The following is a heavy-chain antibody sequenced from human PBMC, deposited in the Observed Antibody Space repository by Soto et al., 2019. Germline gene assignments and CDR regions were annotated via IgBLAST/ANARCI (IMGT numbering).Heavy chain of an antibody. J-gene: IGHJ4*02. Sequence: QVQLQESGPGLVKPSETLSLTCTVSGGSISSHYWSWIRQSPGKGLEWIGYIHHTGTPTYNPSLKSRVTISLATSQNQFSLKLTSVTAADTAVYYCTRSGGDYVNGGYYGGDYDYWGRGTLVTVSS. V-gene: IGHV4-59*11. CDR1: GGSISSHY. CDR3: TRSGGDYVNGGYYGGDYDY. D-gene: IGHD3-22*01. CDR2: IHHTGTP.